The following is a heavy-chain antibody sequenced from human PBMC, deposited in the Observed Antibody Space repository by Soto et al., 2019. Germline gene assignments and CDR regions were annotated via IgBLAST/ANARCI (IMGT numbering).Heavy chain of an antibody. CDR2: MDPNNGKT. V-gene: IGHV1-8*01. CDR1: GYTFTSYD. Sequence: ASVKVSCKASGYTFTSYDINWVRQATGQGLEWMGWMDPNNGKTGYAQKFQGGVTMTEDTSTDTAYMELSSLRSEDTAVYYCATSAGYSGYDSHAFDIWGQGTMVTVSS. D-gene: IGHD5-12*01. CDR3: ATSAGYSGYDSHAFDI. J-gene: IGHJ3*02.